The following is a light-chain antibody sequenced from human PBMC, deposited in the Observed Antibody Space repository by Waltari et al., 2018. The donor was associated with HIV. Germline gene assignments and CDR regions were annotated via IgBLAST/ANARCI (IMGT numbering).Light chain of an antibody. J-gene: IGLJ3*02. CDR2: EGI. CDR1: SSEVWSYNI. V-gene: IGLV2-23*01. Sequence: QSALTQPASVSGSPGPSITISCTGSSSEVWSYNIVSWYQQHPGKTPKLMIYEGINRPSGVSNRFSGSKSGNTASLTISGLQAEDEADYYCCSYAGSSNWVFGGGTKVTVL. CDR3: CSYAGSSNWV.